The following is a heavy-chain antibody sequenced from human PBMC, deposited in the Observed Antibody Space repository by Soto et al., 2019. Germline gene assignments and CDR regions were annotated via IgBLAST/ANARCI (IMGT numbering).Heavy chain of an antibody. Sequence: PGESLKIACKGSGYTFTSDRIVWVRQMSGKGLEWMGSLYPGDSDIRYSPSFQGQVTISADKSISTAYLQWNSLTASDTAMYFGARHKGYCDSSSCYGMDVWGQGATVTVSS. V-gene: IGHV5-51*01. CDR1: GYTFTSDR. D-gene: IGHD2-15*01. CDR2: LYPGDSDI. CDR3: ARHKGYCDSSSCYGMDV. J-gene: IGHJ6*02.